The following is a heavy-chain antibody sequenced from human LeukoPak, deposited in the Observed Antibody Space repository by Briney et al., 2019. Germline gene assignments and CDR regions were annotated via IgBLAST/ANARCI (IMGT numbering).Heavy chain of an antibody. CDR2: ISGSGGST. D-gene: IGHD3-22*01. CDR1: GFTFSSYA. CDR3: ARDYYDSSGYYGGDY. Sequence: QSGGSLRLSCAASGFTFSSYAMSWVRQAPGKGLEWVSAISGSGGSTYYADSVKGRFTISRDNSKNTLYLQMNSLRAEDTAVYYCARDYYDSSGYYGGDYWGQGTLVTVSS. J-gene: IGHJ4*02. V-gene: IGHV3-23*01.